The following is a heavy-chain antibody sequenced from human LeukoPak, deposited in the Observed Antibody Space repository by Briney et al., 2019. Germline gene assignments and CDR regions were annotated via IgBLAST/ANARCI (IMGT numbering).Heavy chain of an antibody. J-gene: IGHJ5*02. CDR3: ARDKYKRFFEWLLAKNWFDP. CDR2: INPSGGST. D-gene: IGHD3-3*01. V-gene: IGHV1-46*01. CDR1: GYTFTSYY. Sequence: ASVNVSCKASGYTFTSYYMHWVRQAPGQGLEWMGIINPSGGSTSYAQKFQGRVTMTRDTSTSTVYMELSSLRSEDTAVYYCARDKYKRFFEWLLAKNWFDPWGQGTLVTVSS.